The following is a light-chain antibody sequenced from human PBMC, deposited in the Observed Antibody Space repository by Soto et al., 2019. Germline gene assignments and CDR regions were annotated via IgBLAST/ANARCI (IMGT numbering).Light chain of an antibody. V-gene: IGKV3-11*01. CDR2: DAS. CDR3: QQRSNWPGT. Sequence: EIVLTQSPATLSLSPGERATLSCRASQSVSSYLAWYQQKPGQAPRLLIYDASNRATGIPAMFSGSGSGTDFTHTNSILEPADFAVYYCQQRSNWPGTFGQGTKLEIK. J-gene: IGKJ2*01. CDR1: QSVSSY.